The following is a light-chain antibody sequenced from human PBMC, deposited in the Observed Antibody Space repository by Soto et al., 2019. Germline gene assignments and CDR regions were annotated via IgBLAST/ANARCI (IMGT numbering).Light chain of an antibody. CDR2: DVS. Sequence: QSALTQPASVSGSPGQSITISCTGTSSDIGGYTYVSWYQQHPGKAPKLIIYDVSNRPSGVSNRFSGSKSGNTASLAISGLQAEDEADYHCSSYTSSKTLVFGGGTKLTVL. J-gene: IGLJ2*01. CDR3: SSYTSSKTLV. CDR1: SSDIGGYTY. V-gene: IGLV2-14*03.